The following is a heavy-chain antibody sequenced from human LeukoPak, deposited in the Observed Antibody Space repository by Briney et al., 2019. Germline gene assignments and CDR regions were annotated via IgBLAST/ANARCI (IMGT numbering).Heavy chain of an antibody. V-gene: IGHV1-2*04. CDR1: GYTFSGYY. D-gene: IGHD2-2*01. Sequence: ASVKVSCMASGYTFSGYYMHWVRQAPGQGLEWMGWINPNSGGTNYAQKFQGWVTMTRDTSISTAYIELSRLRSDDTAVYYCARAGADCSSTSCYELDYWGQGTLVTVSS. J-gene: IGHJ4*02. CDR2: INPNSGGT. CDR3: ARAGADCSSTSCYELDY.